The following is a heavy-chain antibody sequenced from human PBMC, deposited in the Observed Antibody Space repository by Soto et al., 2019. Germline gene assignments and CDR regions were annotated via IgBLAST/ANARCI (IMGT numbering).Heavy chain of an antibody. CDR2: IYYSGST. CDR1: GGSISSSSYY. CDR3: ARPHPPGPYYYGSGTPHNSDY. V-gene: IGHV4-39*01. Sequence: PSETLSLTCTVSGGSISSSSYYWGWIRQPPGKGLEWIGSIYYSGSTYYNPSLKSRVTISVDTSKNQFSLKLSSVTAADTAVYYCARPHPPGPYYYGSGTPHNSDYWGQGTLVTVSS. D-gene: IGHD3-10*01. J-gene: IGHJ4*02.